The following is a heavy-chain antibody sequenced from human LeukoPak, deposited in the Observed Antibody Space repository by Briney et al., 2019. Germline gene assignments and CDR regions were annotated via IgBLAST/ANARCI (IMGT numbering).Heavy chain of an antibody. CDR3: ARAPNCSGGSCYDPYYYYYMDV. CDR1: GGSISSYY. Sequence: PSETLSLTCTVSGGSISSYYWSWIRQPPGKGLEWIGYIYYSGSTNYNPSLKSRVTISVDTSKNQFSLKLSSVTAADTAVYYCARAPNCSGGSCYDPYYYYYMDVWGKGTTVTVSS. J-gene: IGHJ6*03. V-gene: IGHV4-59*01. D-gene: IGHD2-15*01. CDR2: IYYSGST.